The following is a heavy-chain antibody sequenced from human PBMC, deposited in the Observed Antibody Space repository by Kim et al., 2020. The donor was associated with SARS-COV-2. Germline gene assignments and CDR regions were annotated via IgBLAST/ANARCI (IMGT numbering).Heavy chain of an antibody. CDR2: IYSGGST. J-gene: IGHJ6*02. D-gene: IGHD4-17*01. V-gene: IGHV3-53*01. Sequence: GGSLRLSCAASGFTVSSNYMSWVRQAPGKGLEWVSVIYSGGSTYYADSVKGRFTISSDNSKNTLYLQMNSLRAEDTAVYYCARGGGDYYYGMDVWGQGTTVTVSS. CDR1: GFTVSSNY. CDR3: ARGGGDYYYGMDV.